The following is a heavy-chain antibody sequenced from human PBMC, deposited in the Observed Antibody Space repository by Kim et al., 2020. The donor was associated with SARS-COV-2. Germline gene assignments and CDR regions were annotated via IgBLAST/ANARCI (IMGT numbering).Heavy chain of an antibody. CDR1: GFTFTNYW. D-gene: IGHD3-10*01. CDR2: IRPDGSET. J-gene: IGHJ3*02. V-gene: IGHV3-74*01. CDR3: TRDARLTIVSPGAFDI. Sequence: GGSLRLSCAASGFTFTNYWMHWVRQAPGKGLVWVSRIRPDGSETGYSDSVRGRFTISRDIAKNMLYQQMNSLTAEDTAVYYCTRDARLTIVSPGAFDIWG.